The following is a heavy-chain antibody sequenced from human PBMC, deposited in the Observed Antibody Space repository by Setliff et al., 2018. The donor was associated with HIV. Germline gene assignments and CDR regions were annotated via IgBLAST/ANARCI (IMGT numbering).Heavy chain of an antibody. J-gene: IGHJ6*03. Sequence: GVSVKVSCKASGYLFTGYYMHWVRQAPGQGLEWMGWINVNGGGTKSAQNLHGRVTMTTDTSTSTAHMELRSLRSDDTAVYYCARDREYMDVWGKGTTVTVSS. CDR3: ARDREYMDV. CDR2: INVNGGGT. V-gene: IGHV1-2*02. CDR1: GYLFTGYY.